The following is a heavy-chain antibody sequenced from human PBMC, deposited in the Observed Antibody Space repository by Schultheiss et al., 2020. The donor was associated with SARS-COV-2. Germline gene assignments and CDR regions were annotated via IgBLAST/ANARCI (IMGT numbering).Heavy chain of an antibody. V-gene: IGHV3-53*01. CDR2: IYSGGST. CDR3: AKDLRQDVVATIHH. CDR1: GFTFSSYS. Sequence: GGSLRLSCAASGFTFSSYSMNWVRQAPGKGLEWVSVIYSGGSTYYADSVKGRFTISRDNSKNTLYLQMNSLRAEDTAVYYCAKDLRQDVVATIHHWGQGTLVTVSS. J-gene: IGHJ1*01. D-gene: IGHD5-12*01.